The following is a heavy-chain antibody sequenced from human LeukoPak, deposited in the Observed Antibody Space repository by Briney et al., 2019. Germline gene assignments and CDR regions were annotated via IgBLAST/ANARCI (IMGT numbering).Heavy chain of an antibody. V-gene: IGHV3-23*01. D-gene: IGHD3-10*01. CDR2: ISGSGGST. Sequence: PGGSLRLSCAASGFTFSSYSMNWVRQAPGKGLEWVSAISGSGGSTYYADSVKGRFTISRDNSKNTLYLQMNSLRAEDTAVYYCAKARVRFGELLYFDYWGQGTLSPSPQ. CDR3: AKARVRFGELLYFDY. CDR1: GFTFSSYS. J-gene: IGHJ4*02.